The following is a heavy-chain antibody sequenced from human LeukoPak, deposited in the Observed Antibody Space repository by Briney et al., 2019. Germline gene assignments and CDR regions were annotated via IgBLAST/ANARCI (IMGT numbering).Heavy chain of an antibody. J-gene: IGHJ4*02. CDR3: AREAPPWVNPPLMLDY. D-gene: IGHD2-8*01. CDR2: IYTSGST. CDR1: GGSISSSSYY. Sequence: SETLSLACTVSGGSISSSSYYWGWIRQPPGKGLEWIGRIYTSGSTNYNPSLKSRVTMSVDTSKNQFSLKLSSVTAADTAVYYCAREAPPWVNPPLMLDYWGQGTLVTVSS. V-gene: IGHV4-39*07.